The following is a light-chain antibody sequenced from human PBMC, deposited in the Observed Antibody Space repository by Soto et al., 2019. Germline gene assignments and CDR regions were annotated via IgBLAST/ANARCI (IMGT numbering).Light chain of an antibody. Sequence: DIQMTQSRSTLSASAGDRVTITCRASQSISYWLAWYQQKPGNAPKLLIYAASSLESGVPSRFSGSGSGTEFTLTISSLQPDDSASYYCQQYNSYSKTFGQGTKVDIK. CDR2: AAS. V-gene: IGKV1-5*01. J-gene: IGKJ1*01. CDR1: QSISYW. CDR3: QQYNSYSKT.